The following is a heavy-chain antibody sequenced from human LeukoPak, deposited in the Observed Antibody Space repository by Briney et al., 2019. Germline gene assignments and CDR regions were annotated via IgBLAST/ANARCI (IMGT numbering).Heavy chain of an antibody. CDR2: ISYDETRK. D-gene: IGHD5-12*01. V-gene: IGHV3-30*18. CDR1: GFAFRDYG. J-gene: IGHJ6*03. CDR3: AKGDGGSETYFYMDV. Sequence: GGSLRLSCIASGFAFRDYGMHWVRQAPGKGLEWVAVISYDETRKYYVDSVKGRFTISRDNSKNTVYLQMNSLRPEDTAVYYCAKGDGGSETYFYMDVWGKGTAVTVSS.